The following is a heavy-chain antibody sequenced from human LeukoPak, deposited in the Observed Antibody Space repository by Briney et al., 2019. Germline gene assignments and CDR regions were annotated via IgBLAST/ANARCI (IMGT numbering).Heavy chain of an antibody. CDR2: IYYSGST. CDR3: ARTSRDGYKNFDY. D-gene: IGHD5-24*01. CDR1: GGSISSSSYY. J-gene: IGHJ4*02. V-gene: IGHV4-39*07. Sequence: SETLSLTCTVSGGSISSSSYYWGWVRQPPGKGLEWIGSIYYSGSTYYNPSLKSRVTISVDKSKNQFSLKLSAVPAADTAVYYCARTSRDGYKNFDYWGQGTLVTVSS.